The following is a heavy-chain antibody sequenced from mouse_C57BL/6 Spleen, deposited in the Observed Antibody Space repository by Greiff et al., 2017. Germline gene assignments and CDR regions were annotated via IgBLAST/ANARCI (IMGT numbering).Heavy chain of an antibody. V-gene: IGHV7-3*01. J-gene: IGHJ3*01. CDR1: GFTFTDYY. CDR3: ARSPYYDYEFAY. D-gene: IGHD2-4*01. CDR2: IRNKANGYTT. Sequence: DVKLVESGGGLVQPGGSLSLSCAASGFTFTDYYMSWVRQPPGKALEWLGFIRNKANGYTTEYSASVKGRFTISRDNSQSILYLQMNALRAEDSATYYCARSPYYDYEFAYWGQGTLVTVSA.